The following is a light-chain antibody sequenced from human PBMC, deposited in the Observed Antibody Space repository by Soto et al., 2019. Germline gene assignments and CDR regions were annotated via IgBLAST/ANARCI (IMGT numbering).Light chain of an antibody. V-gene: IGLV2-8*01. CDR3: KSYAGSNTYV. Sequence: QSALTQPPSASGSPGQSVTISCTGTKNDVGFYDFVSWYQHHPGKAPRLIIYEVVQRPSGVPDRFSGSKSGNTASLTVSGLQAADEAVYFCKSYAGSNTYVFGSGTQLTVL. J-gene: IGLJ7*01. CDR1: KNDVGFYDF. CDR2: EVV.